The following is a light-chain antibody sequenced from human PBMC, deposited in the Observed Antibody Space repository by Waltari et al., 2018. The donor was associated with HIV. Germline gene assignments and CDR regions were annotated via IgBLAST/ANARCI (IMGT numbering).Light chain of an antibody. Sequence: DIQMTQSPSTLSASVGDRVTITCRASQSIGNWLAWYQQQPGRAPKVLIYKASRLQSGVPSRFSGRGSETEFNLTISSLQPDDFATYYCQQISSASRTFGGGTKVEIK. J-gene: IGKJ4*01. CDR3: QQISSASRT. CDR1: QSIGNW. V-gene: IGKV1-5*03. CDR2: KAS.